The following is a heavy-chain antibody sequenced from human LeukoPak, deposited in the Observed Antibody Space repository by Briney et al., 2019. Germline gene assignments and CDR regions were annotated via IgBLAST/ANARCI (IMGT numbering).Heavy chain of an antibody. Sequence: GKSLRISCKGSGYRFASYWISWVRQMPGKGLEWMGRIDPSDSHTNYSPSFQGHVTISGDKSISTAYLQWSSLKASDTAMYYCARQYHYDSSGYPYAFEIWGPGTLVTVSS. CDR1: GYRFASYW. CDR2: IDPSDSHT. D-gene: IGHD3-22*01. V-gene: IGHV5-10-1*01. CDR3: ARQYHYDSSGYPYAFEI. J-gene: IGHJ3*02.